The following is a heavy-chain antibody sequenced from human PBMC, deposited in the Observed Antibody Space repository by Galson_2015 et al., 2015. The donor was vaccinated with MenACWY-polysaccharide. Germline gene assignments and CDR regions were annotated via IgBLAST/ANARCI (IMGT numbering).Heavy chain of an antibody. Sequence: SLRLSCAASGFTFSNYAMHWVRQAPGKGLEWVSPIGSSGSNTDYADSVKGRFTISRDNSKNTLHLEMNSLRAEDTAVYYCARESSRIVFHAFDFWGQGTMVTVSS. J-gene: IGHJ3*01. D-gene: IGHD6-19*01. CDR3: ARESSRIVFHAFDF. CDR1: GFTFSNYA. CDR2: IGSSGSNT. V-gene: IGHV3-23*01.